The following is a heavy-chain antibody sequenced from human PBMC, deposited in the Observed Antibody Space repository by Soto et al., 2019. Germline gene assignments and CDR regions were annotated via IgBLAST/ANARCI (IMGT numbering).Heavy chain of an antibody. Sequence: PGGSLRLSCAASGFTFSSYAMHWVRQAPGKGLEWVAVISYDGSKKYYADSVKGRFTISRDNSKNTLYLQMNSLRAEDTAVYYCARGGPTVVTPGWDYYYGMDVCGQGTTVTVSS. J-gene: IGHJ6*02. CDR1: GFTFSSYA. CDR3: ARGGPTVVTPGWDYYYGMDV. D-gene: IGHD4-17*01. CDR2: ISYDGSKK. V-gene: IGHV3-30-3*01.